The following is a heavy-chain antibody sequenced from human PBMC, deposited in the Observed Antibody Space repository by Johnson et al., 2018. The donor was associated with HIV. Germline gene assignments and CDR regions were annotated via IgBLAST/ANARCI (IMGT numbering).Heavy chain of an antibody. J-gene: IGHJ3*02. CDR3: AKDIQAEHLQEGAFDI. Sequence: VESGGGLVQPGGSLRLSCAPSGFTFDDYAMHWVRQPPGKGLEWVSGISWNSDNIAYADSVKGRFTIARDNAKNSLYLQMNSLRAEDTALYYCAKDIQAEHLQEGAFDIWGQGTMVTVSS. V-gene: IGHV3-9*01. D-gene: IGHD6-13*01. CDR1: GFTFDDYA. CDR2: ISWNSDNI.